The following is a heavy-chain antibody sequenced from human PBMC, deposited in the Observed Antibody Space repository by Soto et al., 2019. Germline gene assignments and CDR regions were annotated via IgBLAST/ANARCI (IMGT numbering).Heavy chain of an antibody. CDR1: GFTFSSYA. Sequence: GGSLRLSCSASGFTFSSYAMHWVRQAPGKGLEYVSAISSNGGSTYYADTVKGRFTISRDNSKNTLYLQMSSLRAEDTAVYYCVKGGQQQLVNEYFEHWGQGTLVTVSS. CDR2: ISSNGGST. V-gene: IGHV3-64D*08. CDR3: VKGGQQQLVNEYFEH. J-gene: IGHJ1*01. D-gene: IGHD6-13*01.